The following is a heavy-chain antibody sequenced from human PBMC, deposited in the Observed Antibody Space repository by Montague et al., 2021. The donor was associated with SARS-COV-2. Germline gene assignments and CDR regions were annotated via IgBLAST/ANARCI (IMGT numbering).Heavy chain of an antibody. V-gene: IGHV4-39*07. J-gene: IGHJ3*02. CDR2: VDYSGLT. CDR3: AKDGGALAWGTFDI. CDR1: RDSISSHNYF. D-gene: IGHD3-16*01. Sequence: SETLSLTCTVSRDSISSHNYFWAWIRQPPGKGLEWIGSVDYSGLTFYNPSLESRVTISVDTSKRQCSLKVNSVTAADTAVYCCAKDGGALAWGTFDIWGQGTMVTVSS.